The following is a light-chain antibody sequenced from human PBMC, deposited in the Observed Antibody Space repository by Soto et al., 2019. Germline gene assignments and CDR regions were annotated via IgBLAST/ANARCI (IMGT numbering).Light chain of an antibody. CDR3: QQRYGWPFT. J-gene: IGKJ4*01. CDR2: DAS. Sequence: EIVLTQSPATLSLSPGERATLSCRASQTVYNYLVWYQQRPGQAPRLLISDASTMATGIPARFSGSGSGTDFTLTISSLEPEDVAIYFCQQRYGWPFTFGGGSKIEMK. V-gene: IGKV3-11*01. CDR1: QTVYNY.